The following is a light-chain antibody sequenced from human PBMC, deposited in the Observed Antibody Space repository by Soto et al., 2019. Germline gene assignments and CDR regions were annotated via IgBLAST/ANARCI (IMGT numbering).Light chain of an antibody. CDR3: QQRSNWPPFT. Sequence: EIVLTPSPGTLSLSPVERATLSCRASQSVSSSYLAWYQQKPGQAPRLLIYGASSRATGIPDRFSGSGSGTDFTLTISRLEPEDFAVYYCQQRSNWPPFTVGQGTRLEI. V-gene: IGKV3D-20*02. CDR1: QSVSSSY. CDR2: GAS. J-gene: IGKJ5*01.